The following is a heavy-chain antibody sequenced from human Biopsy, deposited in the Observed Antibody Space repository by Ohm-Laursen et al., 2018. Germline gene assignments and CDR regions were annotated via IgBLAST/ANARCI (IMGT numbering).Heavy chain of an antibody. CDR2: FAPENGKT. Sequence: ASVKVSCKTSDSTFPSFGISWVRQAPGQGLEWMGGFAPENGKTIYAQKFQGRVTMTEDTSTDTAYMELRSLRSDDTAVYYCARDYQPKIMTIHYYYYGMDVWGLGTTVTISS. V-gene: IGHV1-18*01. D-gene: IGHD2-2*01. CDR3: ARDYQPKIMTIHYYYYGMDV. J-gene: IGHJ6*02. CDR1: DSTFPSFG.